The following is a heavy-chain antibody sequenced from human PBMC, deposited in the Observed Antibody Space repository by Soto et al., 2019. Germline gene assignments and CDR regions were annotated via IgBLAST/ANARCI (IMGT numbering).Heavy chain of an antibody. CDR1: GFSLSTSGVC. CDR3: ALTGQDYCGNSRYFGMDF. Sequence: QITLKESGPTLVKPTQTLTLTCTFSGFSLSTSGVCVGWLRQPPGKALEWLARVYWDDAKRYSPSLKSRVTITKDTSKNQVFLTMTNVEPVDTATYYCALTGQDYCGNSRYFGMDFWGQGTTVTVSS. J-gene: IGHJ6*02. CDR2: VYWDDAK. D-gene: IGHD4-17*01. V-gene: IGHV2-5*02.